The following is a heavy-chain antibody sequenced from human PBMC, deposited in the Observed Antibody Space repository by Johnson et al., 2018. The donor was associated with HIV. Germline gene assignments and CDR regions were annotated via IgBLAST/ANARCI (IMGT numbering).Heavy chain of an antibody. CDR1: GFTFSSYA. J-gene: IGHJ3*02. V-gene: IGHV3-30*04. CDR3: ASIYSDGLRAAFEI. D-gene: IGHD5-18*01. CDR2: ISYDGSNK. Sequence: QVQLVESGGDVVQPGRSLRLSCAASGFTFSSYAMHWVRQAPGKGLEWVAVISYDGSNKYYADSVKGRFTISRDNSKNTLYLQMNSLRAEDTAVSYCASIYSDGLRAAFEIWGQGTMVTVSS.